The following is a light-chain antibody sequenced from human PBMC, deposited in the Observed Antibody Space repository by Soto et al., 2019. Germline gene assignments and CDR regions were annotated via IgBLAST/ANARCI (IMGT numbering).Light chain of an antibody. J-gene: IGKJ1*01. V-gene: IGKV1-5*03. CDR1: QTVVSW. Sequence: DIQMTQSPSTLSASIGDRVVITCRASQTVVSWVAWYQQKPGKAPKLLIHQASSLESGVPSRFSGSGSGTEFTLTISSLQPDDFATYYCHHYNSSPWTFGQGTKVEVK. CDR3: HHYNSSPWT. CDR2: QAS.